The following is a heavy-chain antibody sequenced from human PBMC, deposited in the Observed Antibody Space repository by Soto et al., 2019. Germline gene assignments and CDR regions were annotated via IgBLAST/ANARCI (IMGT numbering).Heavy chain of an antibody. Sequence: PGGSLRLSCAASGFTFSNAWMNWVRQAPGKGLEWVGRIKSKTDGGTTDYAAPVKGRFTISRDDSKNTLYLQMNSLKTEDTAVYYCTTGGIAAAGPAIYYYGMDVWGQGTTVTVSS. V-gene: IGHV3-15*07. CDR3: TTGGIAAAGPAIYYYGMDV. CDR2: IKSKTDGGTT. D-gene: IGHD6-13*01. CDR1: GFTFSNAW. J-gene: IGHJ6*02.